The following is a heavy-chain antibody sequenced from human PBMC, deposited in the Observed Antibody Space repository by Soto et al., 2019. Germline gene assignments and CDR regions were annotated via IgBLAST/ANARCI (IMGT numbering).Heavy chain of an antibody. J-gene: IGHJ4*02. CDR2: IIPIFGTA. D-gene: IGHD6-6*01. Sequence: SVKGSCGASGGTFSSYAISWVRQAPGQGLEWMGGIIPIFGTANYAQKFQGRVTITADKSTSTAYMELSSLRSEDTAVYYCARDEYSSSSHFDYWGQGTLVTVSS. CDR1: GGTFSSYA. V-gene: IGHV1-69*06. CDR3: ARDEYSSSSHFDY.